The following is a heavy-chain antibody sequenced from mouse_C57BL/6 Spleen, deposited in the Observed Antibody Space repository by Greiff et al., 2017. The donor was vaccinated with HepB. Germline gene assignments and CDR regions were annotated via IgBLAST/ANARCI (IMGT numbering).Heavy chain of an antibody. CDR2: INPNNGGT. J-gene: IGHJ2*01. D-gene: IGHD1-1*01. V-gene: IGHV1-26*01. Sequence: EVQLQQSGPELVKPGASVKISCKASGYTFTDYYMNWVKQSPGKSLEWIGDINPNNGGTSYNQKFKGKATLTVDKSSSTAYMELRSLTSEDSAVYYCASYYGSSYFDYWGQGTTLTVSS. CDR3: ASYYGSSYFDY. CDR1: GYTFTDYY.